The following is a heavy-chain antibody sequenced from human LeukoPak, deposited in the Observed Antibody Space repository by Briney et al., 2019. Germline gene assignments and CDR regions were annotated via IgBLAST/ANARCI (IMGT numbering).Heavy chain of an antibody. CDR1: AYTFTDYY. Sequence: EASVKVSCKASAYTFTDYYMHWVRQAPGQGLEWMGWINPNSGGTNSAQKFQGRVTMTRDTSINTAYMELSSLRSDDTAVYYCARDIGGRGYDFWSGYYYYYYMDVWGKGTTVTVSS. D-gene: IGHD3-3*01. V-gene: IGHV1-2*02. CDR2: INPNSGGT. CDR3: ARDIGGRGYDFWSGYYYYYYMDV. J-gene: IGHJ6*03.